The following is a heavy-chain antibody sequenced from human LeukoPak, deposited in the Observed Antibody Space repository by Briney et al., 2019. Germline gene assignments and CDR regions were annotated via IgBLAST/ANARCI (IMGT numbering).Heavy chain of an antibody. CDR3: ARDGAAYDFWSGYPDAFDI. Sequence: GGSLRLSCAASGFTFSSYSVNWVRQAPGKGLEWVSSISSSSYIYYADSVKGRFTISRDNAKNSLYLQMNSLRAEDTAVYYCARDGAAYDFWSGYPDAFDIWGQGTMVTVSS. J-gene: IGHJ3*02. CDR1: GFTFSSYS. D-gene: IGHD3-3*01. V-gene: IGHV3-21*01. CDR2: ISSSSYI.